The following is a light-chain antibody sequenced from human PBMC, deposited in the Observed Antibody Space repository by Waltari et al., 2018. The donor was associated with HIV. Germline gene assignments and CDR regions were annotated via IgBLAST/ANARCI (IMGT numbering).Light chain of an antibody. Sequence: DVVMTQSPLSPPVTLGQPASISCRSSQSLVYRDGNTYLNWFHQRPGQSPRRLIYQVSKRDSGVPDRFSGRGSGTDFTLKISRVEAEDVGLYYCMQGTHWPYTFGQGTKLEIK. J-gene: IGKJ2*01. CDR3: MQGTHWPYT. CDR2: QVS. V-gene: IGKV2-30*01. CDR1: QSLVYRDGNTY.